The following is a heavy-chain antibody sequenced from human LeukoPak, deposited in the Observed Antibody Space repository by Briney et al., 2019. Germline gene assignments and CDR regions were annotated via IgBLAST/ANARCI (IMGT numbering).Heavy chain of an antibody. CDR3: AKDVGKVPAAFTAFDI. CDR1: GFTFSSYG. J-gene: IGHJ3*02. V-gene: IGHV3-30*02. D-gene: IGHD2-2*01. Sequence: PGGSLRLSCAASGFTFSSYGMHWVRQAPGKGLEWVAFIRYDGSNKYYADSVKGRFTISRDNSKNTLYLQMNSLRAEDTAVYYCAKDVGKVPAAFTAFDIWGQGTMVTVSS. CDR2: IRYDGSNK.